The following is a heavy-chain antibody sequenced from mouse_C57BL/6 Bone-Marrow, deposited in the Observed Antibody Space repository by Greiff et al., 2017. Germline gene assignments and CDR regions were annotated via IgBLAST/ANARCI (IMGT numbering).Heavy chain of an antibody. CDR1: GYTFTSYW. V-gene: IGHV1-69*01. CDR2: IDPSDSYT. J-gene: IGHJ4*01. CDR3: ARSFYYYGSSCAMDY. D-gene: IGHD1-1*01. Sequence: VQLKESGAELVMPGASVKLSCKASGYTFTSYWMHWVKQRPGQGLEWIGEIDPSDSYTNYNQKFKGKSTLTVDKSSSTAYMQLSSLTSEDSAVYYCARSFYYYGSSCAMDYWGQGTSVTVSS.